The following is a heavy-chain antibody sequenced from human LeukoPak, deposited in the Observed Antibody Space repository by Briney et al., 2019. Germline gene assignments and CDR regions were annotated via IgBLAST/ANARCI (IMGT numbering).Heavy chain of an antibody. CDR3: ASGYSYGHYY. CDR1: GGTFSSHA. CDR2: IIPIFGTA. Sequence: ASVKVSCTASGGTFSSHAISWVRQAPGQGLEWMGGIIPIFGTANYGQKFQGRVTITADKSTSTAYMELSSLRSEDTAVYYCASGYSYGHYYWGQGTLVTVSS. V-gene: IGHV1-69*06. J-gene: IGHJ4*02. D-gene: IGHD5-18*01.